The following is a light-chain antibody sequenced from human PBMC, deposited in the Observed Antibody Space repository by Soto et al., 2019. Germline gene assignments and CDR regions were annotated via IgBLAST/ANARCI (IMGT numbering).Light chain of an antibody. V-gene: IGKV3-11*01. Sequence: GLTKYTATLAFSPGERGSLSCRASQSVSSYLPWYQQKPGQAPRLLIYDASNRATGVPARFSGSGSGTDFTLTMISLEPEDFAVYYCQQRNILPGTFGQGTKADIK. CDR1: QSVSSY. J-gene: IGKJ1*01. CDR3: QQRNILPGT. CDR2: DAS.